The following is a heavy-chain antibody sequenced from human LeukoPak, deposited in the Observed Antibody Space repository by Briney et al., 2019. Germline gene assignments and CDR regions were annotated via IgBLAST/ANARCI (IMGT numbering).Heavy chain of an antibody. J-gene: IGHJ3*02. V-gene: IGHV4-38-2*02. Sequence: SETLSLTCTVSGYSISSGYYWGWIRQPPGKGLEWIGSIYYSGSTYYNPSLKSRVTISVDTSKNQFSLKLSSVTAADTAVYYCARVPIAARMVFDIWGQGTMVTVSS. CDR1: GYSISSGYY. CDR3: ARVPIAARMVFDI. CDR2: IYYSGST. D-gene: IGHD6-6*01.